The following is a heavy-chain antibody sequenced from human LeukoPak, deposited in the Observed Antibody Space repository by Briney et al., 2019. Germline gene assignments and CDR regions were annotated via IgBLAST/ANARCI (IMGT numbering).Heavy chain of an antibody. D-gene: IGHD6-6*01. CDR1: GYTLTELS. V-gene: IGHV1-24*01. J-gene: IGHJ5*02. CDR3: ATEDYSSSSLRWFDP. CDR2: FDTEDGET. Sequence: ASVTVSFTVSGYTLTELSMHWVRQAPGKGLEWMGGFDTEDGETIYTQKFQGRVTMTEDTSTDTAYMELSSLRSEDTAVYYCATEDYSSSSLRWFDPWGQGTLVTVSS.